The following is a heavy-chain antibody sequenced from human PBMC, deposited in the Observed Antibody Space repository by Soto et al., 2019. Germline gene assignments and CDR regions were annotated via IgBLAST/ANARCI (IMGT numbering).Heavy chain of an antibody. CDR1: GFTFSSYA. V-gene: IGHV3-30-3*01. Sequence: QVQLVESGGGVVQPGRSLRLSCAASGFTFSSYAMHWVRQAPGKGLEWVAVISYDGSNKYYADSVKGRFTISRDNSKKTLXXEXNXXRAEDTAVYCCAIERVGIAVADYPRRYYDYEGMDGWGQGTTVTVSS. D-gene: IGHD6-19*01. J-gene: IGHJ6*02. CDR2: ISYDGSNK. CDR3: AIERVGIAVADYPRRYYDYEGMDG.